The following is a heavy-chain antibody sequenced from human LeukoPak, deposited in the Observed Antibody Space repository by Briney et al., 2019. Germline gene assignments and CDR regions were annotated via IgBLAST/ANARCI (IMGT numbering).Heavy chain of an antibody. V-gene: IGHV4-4*09. J-gene: IGHJ5*02. CDR2: IYATGST. D-gene: IGHD3-10*01. CDR3: ARHGSVRSPLGP. CDR1: GGSISSYY. Sequence: SETLSLTCTVSGGSISSYYWSWIRQPPGKGLEWIGYIYATGSTNYNPSLESRVTISVDTSKNQFPLNLRSVTAADTAVYYCARHGSVRSPLGPWGQGTLVTVSS.